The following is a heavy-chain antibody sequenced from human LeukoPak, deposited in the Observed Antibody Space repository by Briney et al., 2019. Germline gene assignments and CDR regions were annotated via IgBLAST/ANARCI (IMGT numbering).Heavy chain of an antibody. J-gene: IGHJ3*02. CDR1: GYTFTSYD. Sequence: ASVKVSCKASGYTFTSYDINWVRQATGQGFEWMGWMNPNSGNTGYAQKFQDRVTITWDTSINTAYMELSSLRSEDTAVYYCARCCSGGTLSSAFDIWGQGTMVTVSS. D-gene: IGHD2-15*01. CDR2: MNPNSGNT. CDR3: ARCCSGGTLSSAFDI. V-gene: IGHV1-8*03.